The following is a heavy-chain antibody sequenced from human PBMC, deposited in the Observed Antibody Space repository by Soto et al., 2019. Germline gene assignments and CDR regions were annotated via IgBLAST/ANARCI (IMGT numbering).Heavy chain of an antibody. Sequence: QVQLVQSGAEMKKPGSSVKVSCQSSGGTFNTYAMNWVRQAPGQGPEWMGDISPMFGAANYAPKFQGRVTFTADESTRTSYMRLSSLTSEDTALYFCAREVQVHTPAFVYWGQGTRVTVSS. J-gene: IGHJ4*02. V-gene: IGHV1-69*19. CDR2: ISPMFGAA. D-gene: IGHD3-10*01. CDR1: GGTFNTYA. CDR3: AREVQVHTPAFVY.